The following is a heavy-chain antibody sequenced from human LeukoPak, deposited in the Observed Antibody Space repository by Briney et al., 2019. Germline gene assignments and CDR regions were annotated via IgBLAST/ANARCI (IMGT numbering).Heavy chain of an antibody. CDR1: GYTFTSYG. CDR2: ISGNKGNT. V-gene: IGHV1-18*01. CDR3: ARVQSAAMGRYHFDY. D-gene: IGHD2-2*01. Sequence: GASVKVSCKASGYTFTSYGISWVRQAPGQGLEWMGWISGNKGNTKYAQKLQDRVTMTTDTSTSTAYMELRSLRSDDTAVYYCARVQSAAMGRYHFDYWGQGTLVIVSS. J-gene: IGHJ4*02.